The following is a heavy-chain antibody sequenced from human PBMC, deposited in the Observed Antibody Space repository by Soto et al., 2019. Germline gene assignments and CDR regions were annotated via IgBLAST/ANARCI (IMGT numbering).Heavy chain of an antibody. V-gene: IGHV3-21*06. Sequence: PGGSLRLSCSASGFTFSDENMSWVRQVPGKGLEWVSGISGGGSYIFYADSVQGRFSISRDNAKTSLFLEMNSLRVEDTAVYYFTRYPESHRTSCFLHPHVWGPGTSVTISS. CDR1: GFTFSDEN. J-gene: IGHJ6*02. CDR3: TRYPESHRTSCFLHPHV. D-gene: IGHD2-2*01. CDR2: ISGGGSYI.